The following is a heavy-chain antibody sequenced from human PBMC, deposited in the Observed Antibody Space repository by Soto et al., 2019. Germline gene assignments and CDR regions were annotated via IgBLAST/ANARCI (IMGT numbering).Heavy chain of an antibody. J-gene: IGHJ3*02. D-gene: IGHD2-21*01. CDR3: ARDDSFAFDI. V-gene: IGHV3-48*01. CDR2: IRGTT. Sequence: GGSLRLSCAASGFTFTSYSMNWVRQAPGKGLEWVSYIRGTTHYADSVKGRFTISRVNARSSLYLQMNSLRADDTAVYYCARDDSFAFDIWGQGTMVTVS. CDR1: GFTFTSYS.